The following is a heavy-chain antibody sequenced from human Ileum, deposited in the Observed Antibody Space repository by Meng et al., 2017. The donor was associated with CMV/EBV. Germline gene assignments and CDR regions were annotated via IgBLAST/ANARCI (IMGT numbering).Heavy chain of an antibody. CDR1: GYTFEHFG. Sequence: ASVKVSCKASGYTFEHFGFAWVRQVPGQGLEWMGWIGAYNGNTNYAPKFQGRVTMTTDTRTATAYMELRSLRSYDTAFYYCARDLDSGRVSSDLILVPPSTRLFDYWGQGTLVTVSS. CDR3: ARDLDSGRVSSDLILVPPSTRLFDY. J-gene: IGHJ4*02. D-gene: IGHD2/OR15-2a*01. V-gene: IGHV1-18*04. CDR2: IGAYNGNT.